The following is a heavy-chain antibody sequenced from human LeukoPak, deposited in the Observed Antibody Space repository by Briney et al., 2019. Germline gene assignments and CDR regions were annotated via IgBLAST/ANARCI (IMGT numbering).Heavy chain of an antibody. Sequence: GGSLRLSCAASGFTFSSYAMHWVRQAPGKGLEYVSAISTNGGSTYYANSVKGRFTISRDNSKNTLYLQMGSLRADDTAVYYCAKDVVGAINYFDYWGQGTLVTVSS. J-gene: IGHJ4*02. CDR1: GFTFSSYA. CDR2: ISTNGGST. D-gene: IGHD1-26*01. CDR3: AKDVVGAINYFDY. V-gene: IGHV3-64*01.